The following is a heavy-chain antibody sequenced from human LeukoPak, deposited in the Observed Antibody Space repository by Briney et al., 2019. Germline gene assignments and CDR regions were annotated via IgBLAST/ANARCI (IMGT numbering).Heavy chain of an antibody. J-gene: IGHJ4*02. V-gene: IGHV3-23*01. CDR2: ISGSGGST. D-gene: IGHD3-22*01. CDR1: RFTFGSSA. CDR3: AKDYVAHYYDSSGYSYFDY. Sequence: GGSLRLSCAASRFTFGSSAMSWVRQAPGKGLEWVSAISGSGGSTYYADSVKGRFTISRDNSKNTLYLQMNSLRAEDTAVYYCAKDYVAHYYDSSGYSYFDYWGQGTLVTVSS.